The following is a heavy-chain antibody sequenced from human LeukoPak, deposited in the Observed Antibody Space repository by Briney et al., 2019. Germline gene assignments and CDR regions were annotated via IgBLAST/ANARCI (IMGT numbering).Heavy chain of an antibody. J-gene: IGHJ4*02. CDR3: ARESRDYDSSGYYFKGDYFDY. Sequence: GRSLRLSCAASGFTFSTYRMSWVRQAPGKGLEWVANIKQDGSEKHYVDSVKGRFTISRDNAKNSLYLQMSSLRAEDTAVYYCARESRDYDSSGYYFKGDYFDYWGQGTLVTVSS. V-gene: IGHV3-7*01. D-gene: IGHD3-22*01. CDR1: GFTFSTYR. CDR2: IKQDGSEK.